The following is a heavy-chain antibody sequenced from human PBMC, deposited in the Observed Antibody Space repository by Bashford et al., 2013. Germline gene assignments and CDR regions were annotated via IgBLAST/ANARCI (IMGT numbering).Heavy chain of an antibody. CDR3: ARDGPVVGVWNAFWMS. Sequence: WVRQAPGQGLEWMGWINPNPNSGATKYAEMFQGRVTMTRDTSISTAYMELSSLRSDDTAVYFCARDGPVVGVWNAFWMSWGQGTVVTVSS. D-gene: IGHD1-26*01. V-gene: IGHV1-2*02. J-gene: IGHJ3*01. CDR2: INPNPNSGAT.